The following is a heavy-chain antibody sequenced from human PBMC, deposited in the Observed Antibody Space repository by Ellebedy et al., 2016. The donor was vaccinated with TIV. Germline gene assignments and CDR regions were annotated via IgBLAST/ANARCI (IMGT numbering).Heavy chain of an antibody. CDR1: AYTFTNYG. D-gene: IGHD1-26*01. CDR2: ISAYNGDT. J-gene: IGHJ4*02. V-gene: IGHV1-18*01. CDR3: ARGASGSYPLPLDY. Sequence: ASVKVSXXASAYTFTNYGISWVRQAPGQGLEWMGWISAYNGDTKYAQKVQGRVTMTTDTSTSTAYMELRSLRSDDTAVYYCARGASGSYPLPLDYWGQGTLVTVSS.